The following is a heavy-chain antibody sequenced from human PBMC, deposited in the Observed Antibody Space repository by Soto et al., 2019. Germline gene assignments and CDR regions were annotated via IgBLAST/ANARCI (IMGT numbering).Heavy chain of an antibody. CDR2: FDPEDGET. Sequence: ASVKVSCKVSGYTLTELSMHWVRQAPGKGLEWMGGFDPEDGETIYAQKFRGRVTMTEDTSTDTAYMELSSLRSEDTAVYYCATGYSQWLVRRSWFDPWGQGTLVTVSS. D-gene: IGHD6-19*01. V-gene: IGHV1-24*01. CDR3: ATGYSQWLVRRSWFDP. J-gene: IGHJ5*02. CDR1: GYTLTELS.